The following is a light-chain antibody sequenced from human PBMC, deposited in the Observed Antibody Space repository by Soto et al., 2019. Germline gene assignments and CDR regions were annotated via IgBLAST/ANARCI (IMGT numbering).Light chain of an antibody. V-gene: IGKV1-5*01. CDR2: DAS. Sequence: DIQRTQSPSTLSESIGDRVTITCRASESIRTWLAWYQHKPGKAPKFLIYDASSLESGVPSRFSGSGSGTEFTLTISNLQPDDFATYFCQQYNNYPRTFGQGTKVDIK. CDR3: QQYNNYPRT. CDR1: ESIRTW. J-gene: IGKJ1*01.